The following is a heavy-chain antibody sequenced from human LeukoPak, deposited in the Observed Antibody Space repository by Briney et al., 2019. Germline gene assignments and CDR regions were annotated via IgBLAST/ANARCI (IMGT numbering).Heavy chain of an antibody. V-gene: IGHV1-69*05. CDR2: IIPTFGTA. CDR3: ARARPIDPYDYVWGS. D-gene: IGHD3-16*01. Sequence: ASVKVSCKASGGTFSSYAISWVRQAPGQGLEWMGGIIPTFGTANYAQKFQGRVTITTDESTSTAYMELSSLRSEDTAVYYCARARPIDPYDYVWGSWGQGTLVTVSS. J-gene: IGHJ4*02. CDR1: GGTFSSYA.